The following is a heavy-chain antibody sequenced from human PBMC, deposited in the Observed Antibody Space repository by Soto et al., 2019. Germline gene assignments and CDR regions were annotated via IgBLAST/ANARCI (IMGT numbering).Heavy chain of an antibody. Sequence: WGCLRLSCAACGFTFSSYAMSGVRQAPWKCLEWVSTISGNGGSTHYADSVKGRFTISRDNSMNTLYLQMNSLRAEDTAIYYCAKGKANTVFGVNTLFDYWGQGTLVTVSS. CDR3: AKGKANTVFGVNTLFDY. CDR2: ISGNGGST. J-gene: IGHJ4*02. CDR1: GFTFSSYA. V-gene: IGHV3-23*01. D-gene: IGHD3-3*01.